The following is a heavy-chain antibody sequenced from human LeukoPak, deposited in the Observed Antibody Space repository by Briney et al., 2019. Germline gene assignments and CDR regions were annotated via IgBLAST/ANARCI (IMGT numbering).Heavy chain of an antibody. Sequence: GGSLRLSCAASGFTFNNHGMHWVRQAPGKGLEWLAFIRYDGSNTYYADSVKGRFTVSRDDSKNTLYLQMNSLRGDDTAVYYCAKDGTSYYYIYYWGQGTLVTVSS. J-gene: IGHJ4*02. CDR3: AKDGTSYYYIYY. CDR1: GFTFNNHG. V-gene: IGHV3-30*02. CDR2: IRYDGSNT. D-gene: IGHD2/OR15-2a*01.